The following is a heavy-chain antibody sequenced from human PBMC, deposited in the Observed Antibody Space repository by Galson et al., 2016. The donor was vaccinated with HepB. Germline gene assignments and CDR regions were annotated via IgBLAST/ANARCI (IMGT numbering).Heavy chain of an antibody. CDR2: IHHNGNT. V-gene: IGHV4-59*01. CDR3: ARYISTANYFDY. D-gene: IGHD6-19*01. CDR1: GGSINGYF. J-gene: IGHJ4*02. Sequence: SETLSLTCTVSGGSINGYFWSWVRQPPGKGLEWIGFIHHNGNTNYNPSLKSRVTISVDTSTNQFSLRLNSVTAADTAVYYCARYISTANYFDYWGQGTLVTVSS.